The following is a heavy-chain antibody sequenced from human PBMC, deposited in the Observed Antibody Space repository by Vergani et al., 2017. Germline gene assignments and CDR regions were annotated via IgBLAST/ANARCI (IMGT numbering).Heavy chain of an antibody. D-gene: IGHD2-2*01. CDR3: ARAYGSSTSCPSYYMDV. J-gene: IGHJ6*03. CDR2: INPSGGST. Sequence: QVQLVQSGAEVKKPGASVKVSCKASGYTFSSYYMNWVRQAPGQGLAWMGIINPSGGSTSYAQKFQGRVTMTRDTSTRTVYMELGSLRSEDTAVYYCARAYGSSTSCPSYYMDVWGKGTTVTVSS. V-gene: IGHV1-46*03. CDR1: GYTFSSYY.